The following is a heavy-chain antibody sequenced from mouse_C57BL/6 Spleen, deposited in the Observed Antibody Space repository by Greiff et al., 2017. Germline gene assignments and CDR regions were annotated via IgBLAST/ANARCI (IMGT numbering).Heavy chain of an antibody. D-gene: IGHD1-3*01. Sequence: EVKLVESGGGLVQPGGSLKLSCAASGFTFSDYGMAWVRQAPRKGPEWVAFISNLAYSISYADTVTGRFTIARANAKNTLYLEMSSLRSEDTAMYYCARERSKGAMDYWGQGTSVTVSS. V-gene: IGHV5-15*04. CDR2: ISNLAYSI. J-gene: IGHJ4*01. CDR1: GFTFSDYG. CDR3: ARERSKGAMDY.